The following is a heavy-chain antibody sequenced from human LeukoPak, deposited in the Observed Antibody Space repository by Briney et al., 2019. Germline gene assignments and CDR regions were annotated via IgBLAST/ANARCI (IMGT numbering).Heavy chain of an antibody. CDR1: GGTFSSYA. J-gene: IGHJ1*01. CDR3: ARDFPNCSGGSCPAEYFQH. V-gene: IGHV1-69*04. D-gene: IGHD2-15*01. Sequence: EASVKVSCKASGGTFSSYAISWVRQAPGQGLEWMGRIIPILGIANYAQKFQGRVTITADKSTSTAYMELSSMRYEDTAVYYCARDFPNCSGGSCPAEYFQHWGQGTLVTVSS. CDR2: IIPILGIA.